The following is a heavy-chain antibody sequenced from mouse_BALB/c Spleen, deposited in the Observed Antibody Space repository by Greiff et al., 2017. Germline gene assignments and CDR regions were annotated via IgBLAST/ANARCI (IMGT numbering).Heavy chain of an antibody. CDR1: GYSITSDYA. D-gene: IGHD2-4*01. CDR2: ISYSGST. Sequence: EVQGVESGPGLVKPSQSLSLTCTVTGYSITSDYAWNWIRQFPGNKLEWMGYISYSGSTSYNPSLKSRISITRDTSKNQFFLQLNSVTTEDTATYYCARFDYDNYAMDYWGQGTSVTVSS. V-gene: IGHV3-2*02. CDR3: ARFDYDNYAMDY. J-gene: IGHJ4*01.